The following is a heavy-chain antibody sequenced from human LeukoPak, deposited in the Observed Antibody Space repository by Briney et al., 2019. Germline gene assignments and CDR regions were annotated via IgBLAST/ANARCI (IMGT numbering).Heavy chain of an antibody. D-gene: IGHD6-19*01. J-gene: IGHJ4*02. CDR2: IYYSGST. CDR1: GGSISSYY. CDR3: ARYSSGWWETSFDY. Sequence: SETLSLTCTVSGGSISSYYWSWIRQPPGKGLEWIGYIYYSGSTNYNPSLKSRVTISVDTSKNQFSLKLSSVTAADTAVYYCARYSSGWWETSFDYWDQGTLVTVSS. V-gene: IGHV4-59*01.